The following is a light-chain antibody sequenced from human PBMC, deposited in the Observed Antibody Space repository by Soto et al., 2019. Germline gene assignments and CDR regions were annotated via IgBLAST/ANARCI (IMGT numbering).Light chain of an antibody. J-gene: IGKJ4*01. CDR2: DAS. Sequence: EIVLTQSPATLSLSPGERATLSCRASQSVSSYLAWYQQKPGQAPRLLIYDASNRATGIPARFSGSGSGTDFTLTISSLEPEDLATYYCQQFGTSPTFGGGTKVEIK. V-gene: IGKV3-11*01. CDR3: QQFGTSPT. CDR1: QSVSSY.